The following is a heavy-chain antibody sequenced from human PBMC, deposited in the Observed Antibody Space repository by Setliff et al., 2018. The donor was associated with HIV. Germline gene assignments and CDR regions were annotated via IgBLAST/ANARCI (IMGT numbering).Heavy chain of an antibody. CDR1: GDSISNHY. V-gene: IGHV4-59*11. D-gene: IGHD3-10*01. CDR3: ARVEARVRGATYGMDV. Sequence: SETLSLTCNVSGDSISNHYWNWIRQPPGKGLEWIATIYNSGNSVSNPSLKSRVTISVDTSKNQFSLTLNSVTAADTAVYYCARVEARVRGATYGMDVWGQGTTVTVSS. CDR2: IYNSGNS. J-gene: IGHJ6*02.